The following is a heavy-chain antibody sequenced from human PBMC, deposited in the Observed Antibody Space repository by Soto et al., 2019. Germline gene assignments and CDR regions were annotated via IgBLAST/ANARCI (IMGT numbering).Heavy chain of an antibody. CDR3: VKDSWWLVSFDH. CDR2: ISYDGGHM. V-gene: IGHV3-30*18. J-gene: IGHJ4*02. D-gene: IGHD6-19*01. CDR1: GIAFKSYG. Sequence: GGSLRLSCAASGIAFKSYGMHWVRQAPGRGLEWVAAISYDGGHMYHGDSVKGRFTISRDNSKNTLFLQMTSLRPEDTAVYYCVKDSWWLVSFDHWGQGTLVTVSS.